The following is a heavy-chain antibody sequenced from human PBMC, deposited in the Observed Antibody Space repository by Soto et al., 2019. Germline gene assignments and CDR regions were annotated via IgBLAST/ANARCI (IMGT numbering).Heavy chain of an antibody. V-gene: IGHV5-51*01. CDR2: IFPSDSDT. CDR3: ARYIATAGPPFDY. CDR1: GYSFNTYW. D-gene: IGHD1-20*01. Sequence: GESLKISCEASGYSFNTYWIAWVRHMPGKGLEYMGIIFPSDSDTRYSPSFQGQVTISADKSISTAYLLRSSLKASDSPIYYCARYIATAGPPFDYWGQGTPVTVSS. J-gene: IGHJ4*02.